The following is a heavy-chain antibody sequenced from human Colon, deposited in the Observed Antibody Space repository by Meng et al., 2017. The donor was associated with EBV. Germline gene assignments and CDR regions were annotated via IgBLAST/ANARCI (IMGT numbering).Heavy chain of an antibody. Sequence: QVALPGADPGTLEPSGTLALTCRCYGVSINSNSRWTWVRQPPGKGLEWIGDIDDSGSTNYNPSLNSRISISLDKSKNHFSLKVNSVTAADTAVYYCARGKQDAWELIAYWGQGALVTVSS. D-gene: IGHD1-26*01. V-gene: IGHV4-4*02. CDR2: IDDSGST. CDR1: GVSINSNSR. CDR3: ARGKQDAWELIAY. J-gene: IGHJ4*02.